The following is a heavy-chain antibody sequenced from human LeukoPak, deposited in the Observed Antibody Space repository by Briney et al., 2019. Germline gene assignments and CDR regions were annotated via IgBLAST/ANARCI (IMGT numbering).Heavy chain of an antibody. J-gene: IGHJ5*02. CDR2: IAYDGSNT. V-gene: IGHV3-33*03. CDR3: AKDIGSTSLYNWFDP. D-gene: IGHD2-2*01. Sequence: GGSLRLSCTVSVFTFSTYAMHWVRQAPGKGLEWVAVIAYDGSNTYYLDSVKGRFTISRDNSENTLYLQMNSLRAEDTAVYYCAKDIGSTSLYNWFDPWGQGTLVTVSS. CDR1: VFTFSTYA.